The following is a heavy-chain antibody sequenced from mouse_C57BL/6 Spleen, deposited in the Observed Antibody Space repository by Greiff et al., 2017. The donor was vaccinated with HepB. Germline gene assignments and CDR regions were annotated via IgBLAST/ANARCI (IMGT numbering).Heavy chain of an antibody. CDR1: GFTFSSYA. J-gene: IGHJ4*01. Sequence: EVQGVESGGGLVKPGGSLKLSCAASGFTFSSYAMSWVRQTPEKRLEWVATISDGGSYTYYPDNVKGRFTISRDNAKNNLYLQMSHLKSEDTAMYYCAREEVYGNFYAMDYWGQGTSVTVSS. CDR2: ISDGGSYT. CDR3: AREEVYGNFYAMDY. D-gene: IGHD2-1*01. V-gene: IGHV5-4*01.